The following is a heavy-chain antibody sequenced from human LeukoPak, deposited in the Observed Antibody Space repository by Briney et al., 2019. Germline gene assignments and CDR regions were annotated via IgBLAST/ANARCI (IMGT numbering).Heavy chain of an antibody. J-gene: IGHJ4*02. CDR3: ARIGYSSSSIDY. Sequence: GGSLRLSCAASGFIFSNYWMSWVRQAPGKGLAWVANIKQDGSDKYYVDSVKGRFTFSRDNAKSSLYLQMNSLRVEDTGVYYCARIGYSSSSIDYWGQGTLVTVSS. CDR2: IKQDGSDK. D-gene: IGHD6-6*01. CDR1: GFIFSNYW. V-gene: IGHV3-7*01.